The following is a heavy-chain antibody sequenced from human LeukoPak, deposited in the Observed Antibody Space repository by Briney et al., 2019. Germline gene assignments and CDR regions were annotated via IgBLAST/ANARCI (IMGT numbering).Heavy chain of an antibody. CDR2: ISYSGST. Sequence: SETLSLTCTVSGGSISSYYWSWIRQPAGKGLEWIGYISYSGSTNYNPSLKSRVTISVDTSKNQVSLKLSSVTAADTAVYYCAKGGSWFDPWGQGTLVTVSS. CDR1: GGSISSYY. D-gene: IGHD3-16*01. V-gene: IGHV4-59*08. J-gene: IGHJ5*02. CDR3: AKGGSWFDP.